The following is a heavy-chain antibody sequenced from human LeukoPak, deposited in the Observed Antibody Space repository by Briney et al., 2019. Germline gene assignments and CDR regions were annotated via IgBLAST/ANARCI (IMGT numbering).Heavy chain of an antibody. J-gene: IGHJ4*02. CDR1: GGTFRSFA. Sequence: ASVKLSCNASGGTFRSFAISWVRQAHGQGLEWMGGIIPIFRTANYAQKFQGRVTITADESTSTAYMELSSLRSEDTAVYYCARALRYYSDSSGYAFDYWGQGTLVTVSS. CDR2: IIPIFRTA. CDR3: ARALRYYSDSSGYAFDY. V-gene: IGHV1-69*01. D-gene: IGHD3-22*01.